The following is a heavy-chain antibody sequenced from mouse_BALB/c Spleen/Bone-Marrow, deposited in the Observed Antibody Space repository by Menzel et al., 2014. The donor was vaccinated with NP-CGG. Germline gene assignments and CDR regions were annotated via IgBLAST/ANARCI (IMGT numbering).Heavy chain of an antibody. CDR1: GFTFTDYY. Sequence: EVQLVESGGGLVQPGGSLRLSCATPGFTFTDYYMNWVRQPPGKALEWLVFIRNKANGYTTEYSASVKGRFTISRDNSQSILYLQMNTLRAEDSATYFCARDMGGLLFDSWGQGTTLTVSS. J-gene: IGHJ2*01. CDR3: ARDMGGLLFDS. D-gene: IGHD1-1*01. CDR2: IRNKANGYTT. V-gene: IGHV7-3*02.